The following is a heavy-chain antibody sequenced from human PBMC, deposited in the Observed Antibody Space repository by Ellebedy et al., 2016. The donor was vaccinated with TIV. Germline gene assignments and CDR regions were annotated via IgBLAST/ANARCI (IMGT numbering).Heavy chain of an antibody. J-gene: IGHJ4*02. D-gene: IGHD7-27*01. CDR2: ISFDGKKK. CDR3: AREVDHWGRDS. V-gene: IGHV3-30*04. Sequence: GESLKIPCAASGFTFKTYFMYGVRQAPGKGREWVEIISFDGKKKYYAESVKGRFTISRDNSKDTLYLQMNSLRVEDTAVYYCAREVDHWGRDSWGQGTLVTVSS. CDR1: GFTFKTYF.